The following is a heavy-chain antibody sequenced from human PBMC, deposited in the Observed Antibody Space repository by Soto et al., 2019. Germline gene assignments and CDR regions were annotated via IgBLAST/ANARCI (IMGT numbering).Heavy chain of an antibody. D-gene: IGHD6-6*01. J-gene: IGHJ4*02. V-gene: IGHV4-59*01. Sequence: SETLSLTCTDSCGSISSYYSSWIRQPPGKGLEWIGYSYSSGSTNYNPSLKSRVTISVDTSKNQFSLKLSSVPAADTAVYDCAIAARPSGDDCWCQGTLVTVFS. CDR3: AIAARPSGDDC. CDR1: CGSISSYY. CDR2: SYSSGST.